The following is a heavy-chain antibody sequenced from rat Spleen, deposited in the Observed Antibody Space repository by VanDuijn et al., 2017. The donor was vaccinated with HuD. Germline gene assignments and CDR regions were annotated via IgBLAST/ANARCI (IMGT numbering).Heavy chain of an antibody. J-gene: IGHJ2*01. CDR3: VREAFGVDY. D-gene: IGHD4-3*01. CDR2: IXXISSTI. Sequence: EVKLVESGGGLVXXGRXXKLSCAXXXFNXXXYXXXWVXXXPGXXXEXXXEIXXISSTIKDVPSLKNKLTIPRDNAQKTLYLQMRKLGSEDTAIYYCVREAFGVDYWGQGVMVTVSS. CDR1: XFNXXXYX. V-gene: IGHV4-2*01.